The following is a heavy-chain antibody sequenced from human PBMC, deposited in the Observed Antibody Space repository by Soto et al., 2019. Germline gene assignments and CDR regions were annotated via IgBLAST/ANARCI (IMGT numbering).Heavy chain of an antibody. CDR3: ARSRGPYGDYASAY. J-gene: IGHJ4*02. CDR2: INPSGGST. CDR1: GYTFSSYY. V-gene: IGHV1-46*03. Sequence: ASVKVSCKASGYTFSSYYIHWVRQAPGQGLEWIGIINPSGGSTSYAQKFQGRVTMTRDTSTSTVYMELSSLRSEDTAVYYCARSRGPYGDYASAYWGQGTLVTVSS. D-gene: IGHD4-17*01.